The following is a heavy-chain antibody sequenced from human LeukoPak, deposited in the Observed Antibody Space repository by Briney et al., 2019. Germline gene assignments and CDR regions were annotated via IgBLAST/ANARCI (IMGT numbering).Heavy chain of an antibody. CDR3: ARSRARTEAGQPNFDY. J-gene: IGHJ4*02. V-gene: IGHV3-48*01. Sequence: GGSLRLSCAASGFTLSTYSMSWVRQAPGKGLEWVSYIRSISSIIYYADSVKGRFTISRDNARYSLYLHMNSLRAEDTAVYYCARSRARTEAGQPNFDYWGQGTLVTVSS. CDR1: GFTLSTYS. CDR2: IRSISSII. D-gene: IGHD6-13*01.